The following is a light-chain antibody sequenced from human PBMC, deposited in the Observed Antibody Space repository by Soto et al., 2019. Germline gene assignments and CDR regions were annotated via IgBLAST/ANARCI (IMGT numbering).Light chain of an antibody. CDR1: QSINAF. Sequence: DIRMTQSPSSLSASVGYRVTISCRASQSINAFSPWYQQKPGEAPRLLIYGASNLQGGVPSRFSGSGSGTDFTLTISSLQPEDFALYYCQQSYSIPFTFGQGTKLEIK. J-gene: IGKJ2*01. V-gene: IGKV1-39*01. CDR2: GAS. CDR3: QQSYSIPFT.